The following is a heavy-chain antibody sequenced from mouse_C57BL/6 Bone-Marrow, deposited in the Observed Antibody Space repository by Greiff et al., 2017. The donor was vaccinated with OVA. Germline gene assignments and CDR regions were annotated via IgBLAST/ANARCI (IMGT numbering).Heavy chain of an antibody. J-gene: IGHJ3*01. V-gene: IGHV14-3*01. CDR3: APYYYGSSPWAY. CDR2: IDPANGNT. CDR1: GFNIKNTY. Sequence: VQLKESVAELVRPGASVKLSCTASGFNIKNTYMHWVKQRPEQGLEWIGRIDPANGNTKYAPKFQGKATITADTSSNTAYLQLSSLTSEDTAIYYCAPYYYGSSPWAYWGQGTLVTVSA. D-gene: IGHD1-1*01.